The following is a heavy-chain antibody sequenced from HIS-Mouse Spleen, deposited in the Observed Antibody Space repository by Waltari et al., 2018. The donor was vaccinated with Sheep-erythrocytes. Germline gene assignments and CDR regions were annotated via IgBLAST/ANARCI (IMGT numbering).Heavy chain of an antibody. V-gene: IGHV3-21*01. Sequence: EVQLVESGGGLVKPGGSLRLSCAASGFTFSSYSMNWVRQAPGKGVEGGSSISSSSSYIYYADSVKGRFTISRDNAKNSLYLQMNSLRAEDTAVYYCARAGYSGEYYFDYWGQGTLVTVSS. J-gene: IGHJ4*02. D-gene: IGHD5-12*01. CDR2: ISSSSSYI. CDR1: GFTFSSYS. CDR3: ARAGYSGEYYFDY.